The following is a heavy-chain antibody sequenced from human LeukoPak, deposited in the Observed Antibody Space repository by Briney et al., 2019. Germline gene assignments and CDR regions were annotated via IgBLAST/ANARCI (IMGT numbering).Heavy chain of an antibody. CDR1: GFTFDDYA. CDR3: ANAESSGWPFDY. V-gene: IGHV3-43*02. D-gene: IGHD6-19*01. Sequence: PGGSLRLPCAASGFTFDDYAMHWVRQAPGKGLEWVSLISGDGGSTYYADSVKGRFTISRDNSKNSLYLQMNSLRTEDTALYYCANAESSGWPFDYWGQGTLVTVSS. CDR2: ISGDGGST. J-gene: IGHJ4*02.